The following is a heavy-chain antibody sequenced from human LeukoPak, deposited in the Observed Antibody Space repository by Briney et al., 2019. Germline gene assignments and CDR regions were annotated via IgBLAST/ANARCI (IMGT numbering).Heavy chain of an antibody. Sequence: GGSLRLSCAASGFTFSSYSMNWVRQAPGKGLEWVSYISSSSSYIYYADSVKGRFTISIDNAKNSLYLQMNSLRSDDTAVYYCAREYSSSSYRFGYYNWFDPWGQGTLVTVSS. CDR2: ISSSSSYI. D-gene: IGHD6-6*01. CDR3: AREYSSSSYRFGYYNWFDP. J-gene: IGHJ5*02. V-gene: IGHV3-21*04. CDR1: GFTFSSYS.